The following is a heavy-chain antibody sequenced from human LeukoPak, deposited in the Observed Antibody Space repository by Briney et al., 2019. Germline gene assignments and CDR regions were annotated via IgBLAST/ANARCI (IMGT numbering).Heavy chain of an antibody. CDR2: ITPIFGTA. CDR1: GGTFSRFT. J-gene: IGHJ4*02. V-gene: IGHV1-69*13. D-gene: IGHD3-22*01. Sequence: GASVKVSCKDSGGTFSRFTISWVRQAPGQGFEWMGGITPIFGTANFAQKFQGRVSITADESTSTAFMELNSLRSEDTAVYYCAREWGLESSGYYYAYWGQGTLVTVSS. CDR3: AREWGLESSGYYYAY.